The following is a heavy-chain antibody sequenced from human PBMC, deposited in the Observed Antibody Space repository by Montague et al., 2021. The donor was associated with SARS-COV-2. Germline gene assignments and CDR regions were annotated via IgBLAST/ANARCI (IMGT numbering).Heavy chain of an antibody. Sequence: SLRLSCAASGFTFSSYWMSWVRQAPGKGLEWVANIKQDGSEKYYVDSVKGRFTISRDNAKNSLYLQMNSLRAEDTAVYYCARDSFWCSYYTDYYGMDVWGQGTTVTVSS. CDR1: GFTFSSYW. J-gene: IGHJ6*02. CDR3: ARDSFWCSYYTDYYGMDV. CDR2: IKQDGSEK. V-gene: IGHV3-7*01. D-gene: IGHD3-3*01.